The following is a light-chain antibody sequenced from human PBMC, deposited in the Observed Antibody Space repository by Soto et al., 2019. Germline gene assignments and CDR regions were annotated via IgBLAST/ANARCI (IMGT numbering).Light chain of an antibody. CDR1: SSDIGGYNY. Sequence: QSALTQPASVSGSPGQSIIISCTGTSSDIGGYNYVSWYQQHPGKAPKLMTYDVSARPSGLSHRFSGSKSGNTASLTISGLQAEDEADYYCSSFSTPTTLVFGTGTKLTVL. J-gene: IGLJ1*01. CDR3: SSFSTPTTLV. CDR2: DVS. V-gene: IGLV2-14*03.